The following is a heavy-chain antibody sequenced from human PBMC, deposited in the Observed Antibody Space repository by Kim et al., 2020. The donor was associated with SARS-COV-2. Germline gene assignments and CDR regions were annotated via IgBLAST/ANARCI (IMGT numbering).Heavy chain of an antibody. CDR1: GGTFSSYA. D-gene: IGHD1-26*01. Sequence: SVKVSCKASGGTFSSYAISWVRQAPGQGLEWMGGIIPIFGTANYAQKFQGRVTITADESTSTAYMELSSLRSEDTAVYYCARELVGAAWFDPCGQGTLVTVSS. CDR2: IIPIFGTA. V-gene: IGHV1-69*13. CDR3: ARELVGAAWFDP. J-gene: IGHJ5*02.